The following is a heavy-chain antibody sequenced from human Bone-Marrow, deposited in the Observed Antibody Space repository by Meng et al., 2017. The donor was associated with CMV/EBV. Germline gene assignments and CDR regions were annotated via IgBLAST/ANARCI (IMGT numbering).Heavy chain of an antibody. Sequence: GESLKISCAASGFNFSSYWMHWVRQAPGKGLVWVSRINSDGSSTSYADSVKGRFTISRDNAKNTLYLQMNSLRAEDTAVYYCARVATYYYYGMDVWGQGTTVTVSS. V-gene: IGHV3-74*01. D-gene: IGHD5-12*01. CDR3: ARVATYYYYGMDV. CDR2: INSDGSST. J-gene: IGHJ6*02. CDR1: GFNFSSYW.